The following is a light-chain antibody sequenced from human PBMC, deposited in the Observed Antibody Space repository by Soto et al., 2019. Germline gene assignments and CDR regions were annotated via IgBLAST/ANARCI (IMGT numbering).Light chain of an antibody. J-gene: IGKJ1*01. CDR1: QSVSSNF. CDR3: QQYVTSPWA. CDR2: GAS. Sequence: EIVLTQSPGTLSLSPGERATLSCRASQSVSSNFLAWYQQKPGQAPRLLIYGASNRATGIPDRFSGSGSGTDFTLTISRLEPEDFAVYYCQQYVTSPWAFGQGTKVAIE. V-gene: IGKV3-20*01.